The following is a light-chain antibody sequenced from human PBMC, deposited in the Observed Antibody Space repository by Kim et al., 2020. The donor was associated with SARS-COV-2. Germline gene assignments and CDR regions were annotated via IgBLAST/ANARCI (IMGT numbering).Light chain of an antibody. J-gene: IGLJ2*01. CDR3: NYLF. CDR2: GKN. V-gene: IGLV3-19*01. Sequence: QNPAVSVALGKTVTITCQGDILRSYHASWYQQRPGQAPILVIFGKNSRPSGIPDRFSGSRSGDTASLTITGAQEEDEADYFCNYLFFGGGTQLTVL. CDR1: ILRSYH.